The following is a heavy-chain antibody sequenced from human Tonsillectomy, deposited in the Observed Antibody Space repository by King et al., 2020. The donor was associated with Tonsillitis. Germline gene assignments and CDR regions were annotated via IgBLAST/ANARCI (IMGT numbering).Heavy chain of an antibody. CDR3: ARAYCGGDCPGYFDY. J-gene: IGHJ4*02. Sequence: VQLVESGGGLVQPGGSLRLSCAASGFTFSSYLMHWVRQAPGKGLVWVSRINSDGSSTSYADSVKGRFTISRDKAKNTLYLQMNRLRAEDTAVYYCARAYCGGDCPGYFDYWGQGTLVTVSS. D-gene: IGHD2-21*02. CDR2: INSDGSST. V-gene: IGHV3-74*01. CDR1: GFTFSSYL.